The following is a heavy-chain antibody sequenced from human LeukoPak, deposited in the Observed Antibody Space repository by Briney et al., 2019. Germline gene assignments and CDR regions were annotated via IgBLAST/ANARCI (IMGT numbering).Heavy chain of an antibody. CDR1: GYTFTSYG. J-gene: IGHJ4*02. V-gene: IGHV1-18*01. CDR3: ARGDYDILTGYYRPLDY. D-gene: IGHD3-9*01. CDR2: ISAYNGNT. Sequence: ASVKVSCKASGYTFTSYGISWVRQAPGQGLEWMGWISAYNGNTNYAQKLQGRVTMTTDTSTSTAYMELRSLRSDDTAVYYCARGDYDILTGYYRPLDYWGQGTLVTVSS.